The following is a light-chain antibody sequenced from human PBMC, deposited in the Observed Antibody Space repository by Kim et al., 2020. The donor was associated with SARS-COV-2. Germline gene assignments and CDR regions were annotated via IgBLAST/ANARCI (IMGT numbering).Light chain of an antibody. J-gene: IGLJ7*01. CDR1: SSDVGGYNY. CDR3: SSYTSSSTAV. CDR2: DVS. V-gene: IGLV2-14*03. Sequence: GQSLTISCTGTSSDVGGYNYVSWYQQHPGKAPKLMIYDVSNRPSGVSNRFSGSKSGNTASLTISGLQAEDEADYYCSSYTSSSTAVFGGGTQLTVL.